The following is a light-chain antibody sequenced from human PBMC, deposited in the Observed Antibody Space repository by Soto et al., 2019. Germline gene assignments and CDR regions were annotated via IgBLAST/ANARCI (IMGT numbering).Light chain of an antibody. V-gene: IGKV1-39*01. Sequence: DIQMTQSPSSLSASVGDRVTITCRASQSISSYLNWYQQKPGKAPKLLIYAASSLQSGVPSRFSGSGSGTDFSLPISSLQPEDFATYYCHQSYSTPSFGQGTKLEIK. CDR2: AAS. CDR1: QSISSY. CDR3: HQSYSTPS. J-gene: IGKJ2*01.